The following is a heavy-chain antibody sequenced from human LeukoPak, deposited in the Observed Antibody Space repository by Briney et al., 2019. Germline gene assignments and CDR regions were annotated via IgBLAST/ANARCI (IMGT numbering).Heavy chain of an antibody. CDR1: GGSISSYY. Sequence: PSETLSLTCTVSGGSISSYYWSWIRQPAGKGLEWIGRIYTSGSTNYNPSLKSRVTISVDTSKNQFSLKLRSVTAADTAVYYCARARTGERAVDAFDIWGQGTMVTVSS. CDR3: ARARTGERAVDAFDI. CDR2: IYTSGST. D-gene: IGHD7-27*01. V-gene: IGHV4-4*07. J-gene: IGHJ3*02.